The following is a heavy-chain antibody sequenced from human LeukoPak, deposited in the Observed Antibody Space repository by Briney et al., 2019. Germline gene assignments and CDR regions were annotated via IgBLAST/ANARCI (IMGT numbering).Heavy chain of an antibody. CDR1: GGSISSSSYY. V-gene: IGHV4-39*01. J-gene: IGHJ3*02. CDR3: ARHETITQWGAFDI. CDR2: IYYGGST. Sequence: SETLSLTCTVSGGSISSSSYYWGWIRQPPGTGLEWIGSIYYGGSTYYNPSPKSRVTIPVDTSKNQFSLKLSSVTAADTAVYYCARHETITQWGAFDIWGQGTMVTGSS. D-gene: IGHD3-10*01.